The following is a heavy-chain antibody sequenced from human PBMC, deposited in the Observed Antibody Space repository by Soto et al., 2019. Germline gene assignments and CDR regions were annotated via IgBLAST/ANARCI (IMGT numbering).Heavy chain of an antibody. Sequence: GGSLRLSCAASGFTFSSYGMHWVRQAPGKGLEWVAVISYDGSNKYYADSVKGRFTISRDNSKNTLYLQMNSLRAEDTAVYYCAKDRDGYNRAGGANWFDPWGQGTLVTVSS. D-gene: IGHD5-12*01. CDR2: ISYDGSNK. CDR1: GFTFSSYG. J-gene: IGHJ5*02. V-gene: IGHV3-30*18. CDR3: AKDRDGYNRAGGANWFDP.